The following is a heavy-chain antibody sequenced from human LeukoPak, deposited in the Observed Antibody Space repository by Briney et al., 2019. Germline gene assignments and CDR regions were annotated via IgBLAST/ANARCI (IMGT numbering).Heavy chain of an antibody. Sequence: PSETLSLTCTVSGGSISSYYWSWIRQPPGKGLEWIGYIYGSGSTNYNPSLKSRVTISVDTSKNQFSLKLSSVTAADTAMYYCARYGSGWYEGYFDYWGQGTLVTVSS. V-gene: IGHV4-59*01. J-gene: IGHJ4*02. CDR3: ARYGSGWYEGYFDY. CDR2: IYGSGST. CDR1: GGSISSYY. D-gene: IGHD6-19*01.